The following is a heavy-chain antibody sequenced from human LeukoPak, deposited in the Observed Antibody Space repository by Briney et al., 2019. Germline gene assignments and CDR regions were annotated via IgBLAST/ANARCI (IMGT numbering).Heavy chain of an antibody. D-gene: IGHD6-13*01. J-gene: IGHJ3*02. CDR3: YSSSWPPLDAFDI. CDR1: GFTFSSYG. Sequence: QPGGSLRLSCAASGFTFSSYGMHWVRQAPGKGLEWVSAISGSGGSTYYADSVKGRFTISRDNSKNTLYLQMNSLRAEDTAVYYCYSSSWPPLDAFDIWGQGTMVTVSS. V-gene: IGHV3-23*01. CDR2: ISGSGGST.